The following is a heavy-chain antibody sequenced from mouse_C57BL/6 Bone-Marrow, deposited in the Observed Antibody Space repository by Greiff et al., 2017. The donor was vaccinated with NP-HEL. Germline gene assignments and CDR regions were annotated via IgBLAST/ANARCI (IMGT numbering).Heavy chain of an antibody. Sequence: QVQLQQSGAELVKPGASVKMSCKASGYTFTSYWITWVKQRPGQGLEWIGDIYPGSGSTNYNEKFKSKATLTVDTSSSTAYMQLSSLTSEDSAVYYCAAYYGSYYYAMDYWGQGTSVTVSS. CDR2: IYPGSGST. CDR3: AAYYGSYYYAMDY. D-gene: IGHD2-10*01. J-gene: IGHJ4*01. V-gene: IGHV1-55*01. CDR1: GYTFTSYW.